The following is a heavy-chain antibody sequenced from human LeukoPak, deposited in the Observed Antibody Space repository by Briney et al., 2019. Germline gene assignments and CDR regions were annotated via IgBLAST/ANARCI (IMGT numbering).Heavy chain of an antibody. D-gene: IGHD3-10*01. CDR3: AKDLYYYGSGSYGLIDY. CDR2: ISGSGGST. Sequence: GGSLRLSCAASGFTFSSYAMGWVRQAPGKGLEWVSAISGSGGSTYYADSVKGRFTISRDNSKNTLYLQMNSLRAEDTAVYYCAKDLYYYGSGSYGLIDYWGQGTLVTVSS. J-gene: IGHJ4*02. V-gene: IGHV3-23*01. CDR1: GFTFSSYA.